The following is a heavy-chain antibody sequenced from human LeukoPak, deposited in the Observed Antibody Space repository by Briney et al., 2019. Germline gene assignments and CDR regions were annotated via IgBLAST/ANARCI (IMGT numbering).Heavy chain of an antibody. CDR1: GSTFSSYS. CDR3: AREHCSGGSCYSIYYYYYMDV. D-gene: IGHD2-15*01. Sequence: GSLRLSCAASGSTFSSYSMNWVRQAPGKGLEWIGCIYYSGSTYYNPSLKSRVTISVDTSKNQFSLKLSSVTAVDTAVYYCAREHCSGGSCYSIYYYYYMDVWGKGTTVTVSS. V-gene: IGHV4-59*12. J-gene: IGHJ6*03. CDR2: IYYSGST.